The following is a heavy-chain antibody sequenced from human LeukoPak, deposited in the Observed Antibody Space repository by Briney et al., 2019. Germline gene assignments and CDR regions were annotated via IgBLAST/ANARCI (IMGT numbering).Heavy chain of an antibody. CDR1: GGSISSYY. J-gene: IGHJ4*02. V-gene: IGHV4-59*01. CDR3: AREAPGYYFDY. Sequence: SETLSLTCTVSGGSISSYYWSWIRQPPGKGLEWIGYIYYSGSTNYNPPLKSRVTISVDTSKNQFSLKLSSVTAADTAVYYCAREAPGYYFDYWGQGTLVTVSS. CDR2: IYYSGST. D-gene: IGHD3-9*01.